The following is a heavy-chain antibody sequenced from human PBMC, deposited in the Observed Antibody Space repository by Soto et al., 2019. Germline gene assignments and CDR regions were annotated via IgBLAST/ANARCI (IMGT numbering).Heavy chain of an antibody. Sequence: QVQLQESGPGLVKPSQTLSLTCTVSGGSISSGGYYWSWIRQHPGKGLEWIGYIYYSGSTSYNPALKSRVIIAVDTSKTQFSLKLSSVAAADTAVYYCARGAAAAVWGQGALVTVSS. CDR1: GGSISSGGYY. CDR3: ARGAAAAV. J-gene: IGHJ4*02. CDR2: IYYSGST. V-gene: IGHV4-31*03. D-gene: IGHD6-13*01.